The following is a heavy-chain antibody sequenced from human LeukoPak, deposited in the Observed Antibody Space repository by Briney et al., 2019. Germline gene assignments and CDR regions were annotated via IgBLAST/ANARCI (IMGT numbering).Heavy chain of an antibody. CDR3: ARESGYCSGGSCYWYFDL. CDR2: ISAYNGNT. V-gene: IGHV1-18*04. Sequence: ASVKVSCKASGYTFTGYYMHWVRQAPGQGLEWMGWISAYNGNTNYAQKLQGRVTMTTDTSTSTAYMELRSLRSDDTAVYYCARESGYCSGGSCYWYFDLWGRGTLVTVSS. J-gene: IGHJ2*01. D-gene: IGHD2-15*01. CDR1: GYTFTGYY.